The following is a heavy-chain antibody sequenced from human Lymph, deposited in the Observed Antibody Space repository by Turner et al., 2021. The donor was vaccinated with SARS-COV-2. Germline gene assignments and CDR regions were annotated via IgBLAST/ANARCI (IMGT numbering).Heavy chain of an antibody. V-gene: IGHV3-33*01. Sequence: QVQLVESGGGVVQPGRSLRRPCAASGFTFSSFGMHWVRQAPGKGLEWVAVIWFDGSNKYYADSVKGRFTISRDNSKNTLYLQMNSLRAEDTAVYYCARGAMTTVTLQYYYYGLDVWGLGATVTVSS. D-gene: IGHD4-17*01. CDR2: IWFDGSNK. CDR3: ARGAMTTVTLQYYYYGLDV. CDR1: GFTFSSFG. J-gene: IGHJ6*02.